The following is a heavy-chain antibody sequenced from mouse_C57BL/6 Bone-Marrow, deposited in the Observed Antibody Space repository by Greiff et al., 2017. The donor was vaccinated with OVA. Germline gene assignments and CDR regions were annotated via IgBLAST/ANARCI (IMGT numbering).Heavy chain of an antibody. CDR3: APHYDYDGFDY. J-gene: IGHJ2*01. Sequence: QVQLQQSGPELVKPGASVKISCKASGYAFSSSWMNWVKQRPGKGLEWIGRLYPGDGDTNYNGKFKGKATLTADKSSITAYMQLSSLTSEDSAVYFCAPHYDYDGFDYGGQGTTLTVSS. V-gene: IGHV1-82*01. D-gene: IGHD2-4*01. CDR2: LYPGDGDT. CDR1: GYAFSSSW.